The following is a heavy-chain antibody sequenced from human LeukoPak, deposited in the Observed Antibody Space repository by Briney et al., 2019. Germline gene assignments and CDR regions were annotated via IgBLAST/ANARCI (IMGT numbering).Heavy chain of an antibody. Sequence: GGSLRLSCAASGFTFSSYGMHWVRQAPGKGLEWVADIWYDGSNKYYADSVKGRFTISRDNSKNTLYLQMKSLRAEDTAVYYCASTSGWYEPIDYWGQGTLVTVSS. CDR3: ASTSGWYEPIDY. V-gene: IGHV3-33*01. D-gene: IGHD6-19*01. J-gene: IGHJ4*02. CDR2: IWYDGSNK. CDR1: GFTFSSYG.